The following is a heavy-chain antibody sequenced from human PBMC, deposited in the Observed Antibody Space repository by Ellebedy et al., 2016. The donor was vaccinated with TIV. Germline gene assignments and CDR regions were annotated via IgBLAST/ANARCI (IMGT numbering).Heavy chain of an antibody. CDR3: ARLTYCGGDCYTFDY. CDR2: IDYSGGT. J-gene: IGHJ4*02. CDR1: GDSISSHY. D-gene: IGHD2-21*02. Sequence: MPSETLSLTCTVPGDSISSHYWSWIRQPPGKGLEWIGYIDYSGGTDYNPSLKSRFTISIDTSKNQFSLKLSSVTAADTAVYYCARLTYCGGDCYTFDYWGQGTLVTVSS. V-gene: IGHV4-59*08.